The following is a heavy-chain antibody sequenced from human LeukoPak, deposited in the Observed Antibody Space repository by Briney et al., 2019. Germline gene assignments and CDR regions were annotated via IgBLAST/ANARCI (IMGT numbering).Heavy chain of an antibody. Sequence: GGSLRLSCAASGFTFSNYAMTWVRQAPGKGLEWVSTISGGGSGPQYADSVKGRFTISRDNAKNSLYLQMNSLRAEDTAVYYCAKEAPYCSSTSCYLGYWGQGTLVTVSS. V-gene: IGHV3-23*01. J-gene: IGHJ4*02. CDR2: ISGGGSGP. CDR1: GFTFSNYA. D-gene: IGHD2-2*01. CDR3: AKEAPYCSSTSCYLGY.